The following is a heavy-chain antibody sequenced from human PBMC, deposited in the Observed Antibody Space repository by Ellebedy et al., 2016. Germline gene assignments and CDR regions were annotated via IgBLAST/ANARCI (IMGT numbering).Heavy chain of an antibody. Sequence: GESLKISXTASGFTFSNNAMAWIRQAPGKGLEWVSGVSGSGGDTLYADSVKGRFIISRDNSNNKIYLQLNSLRAEDTAVYYCARENQWLIKSGYFDYWGQGTPVTVSS. V-gene: IGHV3-23*01. CDR3: ARENQWLIKSGYFDY. CDR1: GFTFSNNA. J-gene: IGHJ4*02. D-gene: IGHD6-19*01. CDR2: VSGSGGDT.